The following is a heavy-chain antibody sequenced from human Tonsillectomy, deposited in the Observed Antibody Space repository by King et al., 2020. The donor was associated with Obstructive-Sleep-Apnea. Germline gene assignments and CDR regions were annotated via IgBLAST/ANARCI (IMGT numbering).Heavy chain of an antibody. CDR2: IYWNENK. J-gene: IGHJ1*01. Sequence: TLKESGPAVVKPTQTLTLICSFSGFSLTTTGVGVGWIRQPPGQALEWLGIIYWNENKRYSPSLKSRLSITKDSSNNQVFLAMTNLDPLDTATYYCVHSLSMPAADFWGQGTLVTVSS. CDR3: VHSLSMPAADF. CDR1: GFSLTTTGVG. D-gene: IGHD6-13*01. V-gene: IGHV2-5*01.